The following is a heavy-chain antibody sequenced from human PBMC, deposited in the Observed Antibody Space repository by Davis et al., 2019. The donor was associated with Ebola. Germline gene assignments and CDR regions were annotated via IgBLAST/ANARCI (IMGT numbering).Heavy chain of an antibody. D-gene: IGHD1-26*01. CDR3: GRDRGNYYIYDS. V-gene: IGHV3-23*01. CDR2: VGLSADT. Sequence: GGSLRLSCAASGFVFSSYVMSWVRRAPGKGLEWVSTVGLSADTYYADSVKGRFTISRHNSKNTLYLQMNSLRAEDTAVYYCGRDRGNYYIYDSWGQGTLVTVSS. CDR1: GFVFSSYV. J-gene: IGHJ5*01.